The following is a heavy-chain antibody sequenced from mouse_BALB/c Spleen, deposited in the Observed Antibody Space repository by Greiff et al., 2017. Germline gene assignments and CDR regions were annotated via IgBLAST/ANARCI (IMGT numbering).Heavy chain of an antibody. Sequence: EVQGVESGGGLVKPGGSLKLSCAASGFTFSDYYMYWVRQTPEKRLEWVATISDGGSYTYYPDSVKGRFTISRDNAKNNLYLQMSSLKSEDTAMYYCARDQYGNSFAYWGQGTLVTVSA. CDR3: ARDQYGNSFAY. D-gene: IGHD2-10*02. J-gene: IGHJ3*01. CDR2: ISDGGSYT. V-gene: IGHV5-4*02. CDR1: GFTFSDYY.